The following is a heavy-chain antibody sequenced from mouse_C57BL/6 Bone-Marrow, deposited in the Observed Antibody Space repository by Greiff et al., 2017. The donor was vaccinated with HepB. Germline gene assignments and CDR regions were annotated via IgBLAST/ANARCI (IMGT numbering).Heavy chain of an antibody. V-gene: IGHV1-26*01. J-gene: IGHJ3*01. CDR1: GYTFTDYY. Sequence: VQLQQSGPELVKPGASVKISCKASGYTFTDYYMNWVKQSHGKSLEWIGDINPNNGGTSYNQKFKGKATLTVDKSSSTAYMELRSLTSEDSAVYYCARSLYYSNCYWGQGTLVTVSA. D-gene: IGHD2-5*01. CDR2: INPNNGGT. CDR3: ARSLYYSNCY.